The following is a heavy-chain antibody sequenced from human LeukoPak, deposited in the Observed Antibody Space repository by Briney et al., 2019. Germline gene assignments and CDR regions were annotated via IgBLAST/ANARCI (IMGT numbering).Heavy chain of an antibody. Sequence: GGSVRLSCAVSGLSFSNYWMHWVRQAPGKGLVWVARTNLHGTAVDYADPVKGRFTISRDNSKNMLFLQMNSLRVEDTAVYYCASAYTYVRLGDHWGQGTLVTVSP. V-gene: IGHV3-74*01. D-gene: IGHD3-10*02. CDR2: TNLHGTAV. CDR1: GLSFSNYW. J-gene: IGHJ4*02. CDR3: ASAYTYVRLGDH.